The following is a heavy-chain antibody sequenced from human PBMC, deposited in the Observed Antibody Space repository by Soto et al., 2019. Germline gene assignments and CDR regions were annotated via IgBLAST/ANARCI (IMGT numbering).Heavy chain of an antibody. CDR1: GYSFASYW. Sequence: PGESLRISCKGSGYSFASYWISWVRQMPGKGLEWMGRIDPSDSYTNYSPSFQGHVTISADNSISTAYLQWSSLRASDTAMYYCARDGRVWRFREYINPNSSIDYYYYGMDVWGQGTTVTVSS. J-gene: IGHJ6*02. V-gene: IGHV5-10-1*01. CDR2: IDPSDSYT. D-gene: IGHD3-10*01. CDR3: ARDGRVWRFREYINPNSSIDYYYYGMDV.